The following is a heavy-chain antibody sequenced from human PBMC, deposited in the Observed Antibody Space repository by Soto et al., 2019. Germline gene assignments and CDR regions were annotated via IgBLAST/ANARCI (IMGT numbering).Heavy chain of an antibody. V-gene: IGHV1-46*01. CDR2: INPSGGST. Sequence: ASVKVSCKASGYTFSSYYMHWVRQAPGQGLEWMGIINPSGGSTSYAQKFQGRVTMTRDTSTSTVYMELSSLRSEDTAVYYCARDKIVAIPSDAFHIWGQGTMVTVTS. J-gene: IGHJ3*02. CDR1: GYTFSSYY. CDR3: ARDKIVAIPSDAFHI. D-gene: IGHD5-12*01.